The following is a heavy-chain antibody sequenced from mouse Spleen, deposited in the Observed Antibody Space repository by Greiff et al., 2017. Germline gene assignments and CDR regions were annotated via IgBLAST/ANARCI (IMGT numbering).Heavy chain of an antibody. D-gene: IGHD2-5*01. V-gene: IGHV1-69*01. CDR3: ARYSNYVAMDY. Sequence: VQLQQPGAELVMPGASVKLSCKASGYTFTSYWMHWVKQRPGQGLEWIGEIDPPDSYTNYNQKFKGKATLTVDKSSSTAYMQLSSLTSEDSAVYYCARYSNYVAMDYWGQGTSVTVSS. CDR2: IDPPDSYT. J-gene: IGHJ4*01. CDR1: GYTFTSYW.